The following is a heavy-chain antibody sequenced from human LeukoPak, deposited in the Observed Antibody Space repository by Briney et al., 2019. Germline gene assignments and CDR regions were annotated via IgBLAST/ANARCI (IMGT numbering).Heavy chain of an antibody. V-gene: IGHV4-31*03. D-gene: IGHD3-3*01. CDR3: ASTSRFWSGYYRVGAMDV. CDR1: GGSISSGGYY. Sequence: PSETLSLTCTVSGGSISSGGYYWSWIRQHPGKGLEWIGYIYYSGSTYYNPSLKSRVTISVDTPKNQFSLKLSSVTAADTAVYYCASTSRFWSGYYRVGAMDVWGQGTTVTVSS. CDR2: IYYSGST. J-gene: IGHJ6*02.